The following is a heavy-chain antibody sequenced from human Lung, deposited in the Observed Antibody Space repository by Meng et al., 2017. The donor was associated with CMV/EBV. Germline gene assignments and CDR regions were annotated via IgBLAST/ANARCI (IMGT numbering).Heavy chain of an antibody. CDR3: ARHGYSSSWRGNDNWVDH. V-gene: IGHV4-34*01. CDR2: INHYGST. Sequence: SETLSLTCAVYDASFSGYYWSWIRQPPGKGLEWIGKINHYGSTDYNPSLKSRVTISVDTSKNQLSLRLSSVTAADTAVYYCARHGYSSSWRGNDNWVDHWGQGTLVTVAS. CDR1: DASFSGYY. J-gene: IGHJ5*02. D-gene: IGHD6-13*01.